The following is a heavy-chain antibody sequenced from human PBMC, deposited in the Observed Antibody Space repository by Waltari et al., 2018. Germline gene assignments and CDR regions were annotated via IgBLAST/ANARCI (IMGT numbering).Heavy chain of an antibody. V-gene: IGHV5-51*01. CDR1: EYSLNKDW. D-gene: IGHD4-17*01. J-gene: IGHJ4*02. CDR3: ARASAIRDYYGTLTAYEPFDY. Sequence: EVPLVQSGAEVKKPGESLKISCKDSEYSLNKDWIGWVRQVPGKGLEWMGIIQPGERTIGYSPSFQGQVTLSADKSSSTACLQWSSLKASDTATYYCARASAIRDYYGTLTAYEPFDYWGQGTLVTVSS. CDR2: IQPGERTI.